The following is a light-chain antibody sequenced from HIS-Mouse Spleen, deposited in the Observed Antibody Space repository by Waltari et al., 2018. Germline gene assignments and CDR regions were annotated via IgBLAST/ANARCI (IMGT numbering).Light chain of an antibody. CDR1: RSDAGRYKL. CDR3: CSYAGSSTFEV. V-gene: IGLV2-23*03. J-gene: IGLJ2*01. Sequence: QSALTQPASVSGSPGQSITISCTGTRSDAGRYKLFSRYQLHPGKAPKLMIYEGSKRPSGVSNRFSGSKSGNTASLTISGLQAEDEADYYCCSYAGSSTFEVFGGGTKLTVL. CDR2: EGS.